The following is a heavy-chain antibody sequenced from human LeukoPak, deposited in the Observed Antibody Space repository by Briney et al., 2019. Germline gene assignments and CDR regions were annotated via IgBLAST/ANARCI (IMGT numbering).Heavy chain of an antibody. Sequence: SETLSLTCIVSGGSINSYWSWIRQPAGKGLEWIGRISGSGTITYNPALQSRLTISIDTSKNQFSLKLSSVTAADTAVYYCARRPGYYGSGRLPNWFDPWGQGTLVTVSS. CDR1: GGSINSY. CDR2: ISGSGTI. CDR3: ARRPGYYGSGRLPNWFDP. V-gene: IGHV4-4*07. J-gene: IGHJ5*02. D-gene: IGHD3-10*01.